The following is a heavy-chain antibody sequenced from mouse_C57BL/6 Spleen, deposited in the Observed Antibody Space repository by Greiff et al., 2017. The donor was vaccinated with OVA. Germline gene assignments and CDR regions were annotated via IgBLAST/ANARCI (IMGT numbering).Heavy chain of an antibody. J-gene: IGHJ2*01. Sequence: DVHLVESGGGLVKPGGSLKLSCAASGFTFSSYAMSWVRQTPEKRLEWVATISDGGSYTYYPDNVKGRFTISRDNAKNNLYLQMSHLKSEDTAMYYCARDPGRYFDYWGQGTTLTVSS. CDR3: ARDPGRYFDY. CDR1: GFTFSSYA. CDR2: ISDGGSYT. D-gene: IGHD4-1*01. V-gene: IGHV5-4*01.